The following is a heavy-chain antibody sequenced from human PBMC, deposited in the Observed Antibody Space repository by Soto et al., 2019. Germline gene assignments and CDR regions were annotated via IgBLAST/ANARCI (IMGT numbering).Heavy chain of an antibody. CDR1: GGSISSGGYY. D-gene: IGHD2-2*01. Sequence: QVQLQESGPGLVKPSQTLSLTCTVSGGSISSGGYYWSWIRQHPGKGLEWIGYIYYRGSTYYNPSLKSRVTISVDTSKNQFSLKLSSVTAADTAVYYCAGSLDIVVVPAASLVDYWGQGTLVTVSS. J-gene: IGHJ4*02. V-gene: IGHV4-31*03. CDR3: AGSLDIVVVPAASLVDY. CDR2: IYYRGST.